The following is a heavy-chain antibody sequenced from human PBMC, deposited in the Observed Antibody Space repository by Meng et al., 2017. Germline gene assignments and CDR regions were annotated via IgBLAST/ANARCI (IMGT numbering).Heavy chain of an antibody. CDR2: IYYSGST. CDR1: GGSVSSGSYY. V-gene: IGHV4-61*01. CDR3: ASQLAYYYGMDV. Sequence: GSLRLSCTVSGGSVSSGSYYWSWIRQPPGKGLEWIGYIYYSGSTNYNPSLRSRVTISVDTSKNQFSLKLSSVTAADTAVYYCASQLAYYYGMDVWGQGTTVTVSS. D-gene: IGHD2-2*01. J-gene: IGHJ6*02.